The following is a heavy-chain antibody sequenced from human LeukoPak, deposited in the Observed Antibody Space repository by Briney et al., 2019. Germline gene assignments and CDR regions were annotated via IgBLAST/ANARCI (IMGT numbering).Heavy chain of an antibody. V-gene: IGHV1-46*01. CDR3: ARAMVRGLSNPFDS. D-gene: IGHD3-10*01. Sequence: ASVKVSCKASGYTFTGYYMHWVRQAPGQGLEWMAVINPSGGSTTYAQKFQGRVTMTRDTSTSTVYMELSSLRYEDTAVYYCARAMVRGLSNPFDSWGQGTLVTVSS. J-gene: IGHJ4*02. CDR2: INPSGGST. CDR1: GYTFTGYY.